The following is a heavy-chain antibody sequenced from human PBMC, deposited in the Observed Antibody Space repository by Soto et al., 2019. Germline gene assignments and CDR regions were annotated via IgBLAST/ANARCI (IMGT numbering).Heavy chain of an antibody. D-gene: IGHD2-15*01. J-gene: IGHJ4*02. CDR3: ARVRVVAASPLDY. V-gene: IGHV3-74*01. CDR1: GFTFSDYW. CDR2: IKSDGSGA. Sequence: EVQLVESGGVLVQPGGSLRLSCAASGFTFSDYWMHWVRQVPGKGLVWVSCIKSDGSGASYADSVKGRFTISRDNAKNTLYLQMNSLRAEDTAVYYCARVRVVAASPLDYWGQGTLVTVSS.